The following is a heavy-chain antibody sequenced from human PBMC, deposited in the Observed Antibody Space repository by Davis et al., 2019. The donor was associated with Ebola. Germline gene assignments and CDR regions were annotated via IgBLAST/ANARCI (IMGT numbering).Heavy chain of an antibody. V-gene: IGHV4-39*07. CDR3: ARVVATGSHLVDY. D-gene: IGHD6-13*01. CDR1: GGSISSSSYY. CDR2: IYYSGST. Sequence: PSETLSLTCTVSGGSISSSSYYWGWIRQPPGKGLEWIGSIYYSGSTYYNPSLKSRVTISVDTSKNQFSLRLSSVTAADTAVYYCARVVATGSHLVDYWGQGTLVTVSS. J-gene: IGHJ4*02.